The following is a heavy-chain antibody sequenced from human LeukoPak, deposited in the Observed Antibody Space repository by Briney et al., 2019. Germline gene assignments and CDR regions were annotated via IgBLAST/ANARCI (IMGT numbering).Heavy chain of an antibody. Sequence: SETLSLTCTVSGGSISSYSWSWVRQTPDKGLEWIGSFVNKATKYNPSLESRVAISVDTSKNQFSLRLRSVTTADRASYYCARDTTVAPGMQYWGPGTMVTVSS. J-gene: IGHJ4*02. CDR1: GGSISSYS. V-gene: IGHV4-59*01. D-gene: IGHD6-19*01. CDR3: ARDTTVAPGMQY. CDR2: FVNKAT.